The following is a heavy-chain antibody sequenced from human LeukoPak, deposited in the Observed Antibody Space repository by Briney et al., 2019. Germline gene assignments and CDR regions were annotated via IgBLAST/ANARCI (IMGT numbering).Heavy chain of an antibody. CDR3: ASAYYYGSGSYSTTYYYYYMDV. CDR1: GGTFSSYA. CDR2: IIPIFGTA. V-gene: IGHV1-69*13. Sequence: SVKVSCKASGGTFSSYAISWVRQAPGQGLEWMGGIIPIFGTANYAQKFQGRVTITADESTSTAYMELSSLRSEDTAVYYCASAYYYGSGSYSTTYYYYYMDVWGKGTTVTISS. D-gene: IGHD3-10*01. J-gene: IGHJ6*03.